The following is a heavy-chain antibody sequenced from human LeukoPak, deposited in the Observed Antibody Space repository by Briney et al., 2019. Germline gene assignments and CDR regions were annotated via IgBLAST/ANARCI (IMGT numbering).Heavy chain of an antibody. J-gene: IGHJ5*02. CDR3: ARDGRQGWFDP. CDR2: IIPIFGTA. V-gene: IGHV1-69*05. Sequence: SVKVSCKASGGTFSSYAISWVRQAPGQGLEWMGGIIPIFGTANYAQKFQSRVTITTDESTSTAYMQLSRLRSEDTAVYYCARDGRQGWFDPWGQGTLVTVSS. CDR1: GGTFSSYA.